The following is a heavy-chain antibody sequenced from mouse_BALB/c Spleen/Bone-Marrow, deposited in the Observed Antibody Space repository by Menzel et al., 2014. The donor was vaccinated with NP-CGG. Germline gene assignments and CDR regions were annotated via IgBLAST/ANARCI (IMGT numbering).Heavy chain of an antibody. D-gene: IGHD1-1*01. J-gene: IGHJ4*01. Sequence: EVQLQQSGPELVKPGASVKMSCKASGYTFTNYVMHWVKQKPGQGLEWIGYINPYNDGTKYNEKFKGKATLTSDKSSGTAYMELSSLTSEDSAVYYCARRPSFYGIIYGAMDYWGQGTSVTVSS. CDR1: GYTFTNYV. CDR2: INPYNDGT. V-gene: IGHV1-14*01. CDR3: ARRPSFYGIIYGAMDY.